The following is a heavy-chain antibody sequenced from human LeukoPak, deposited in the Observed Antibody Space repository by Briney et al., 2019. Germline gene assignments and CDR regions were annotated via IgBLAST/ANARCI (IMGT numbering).Heavy chain of an antibody. J-gene: IGHJ4*02. CDR3: ARDRPWGGGSGLY. CDR2: IYYSGNT. CDR1: GGSISSGDYY. Sequence: PSETLSLTCTVSGGSISSGDYYWSWIRQPPGKGLEWIGYIYYSGNTYYNPSLKSRVTISVDTSKNQFSLKLSSVTAADTAVYYCARDRPWGGGSGLYWGQGTLVTVSS. V-gene: IGHV4-30-4*01. D-gene: IGHD3-10*01.